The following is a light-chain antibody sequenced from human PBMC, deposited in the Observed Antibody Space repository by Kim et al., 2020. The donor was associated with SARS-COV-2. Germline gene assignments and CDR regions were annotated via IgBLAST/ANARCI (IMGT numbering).Light chain of an antibody. CDR1: SLRIYY. V-gene: IGLV3-19*01. CDR3: NSRDSNDNVV. J-gene: IGLJ2*01. Sequence: VAWGQTVRITRQGDSLRIYYATWYQQKPGQAPILVIYGKNNRPSGIPDRFSGSSSGNTASLTITGTQAGDEADYYCNSRDSNDNVVFGGGTQLTVL. CDR2: GKN.